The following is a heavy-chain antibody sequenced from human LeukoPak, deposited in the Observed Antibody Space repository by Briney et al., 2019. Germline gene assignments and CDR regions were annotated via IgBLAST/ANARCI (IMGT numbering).Heavy chain of an antibody. V-gene: IGHV4-39*07. CDR2: VFHVGST. CDR3: ARDLGSTSSFDY. D-gene: IGHD6-6*01. CDR1: GGSISSGNYL. Sequence: SETLSLTCTVSGGSISSGNYLWGWIRLPPGKGLEWIGSVFHVGSTHYNPSLKSRVTLRMDTSKNQFSLNLSSVAAADTAVYYCARDLGSTSSFDYWGQGMLVTVSS. J-gene: IGHJ4*02.